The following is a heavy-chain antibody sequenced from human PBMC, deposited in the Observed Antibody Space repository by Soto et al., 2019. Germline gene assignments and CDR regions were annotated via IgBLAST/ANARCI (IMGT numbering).Heavy chain of an antibody. V-gene: IGHV4-39*01. CDR2: IYYSGST. CDR3: ARTFDYYYYGMDV. Sequence: SETLSLTCTVSGGSISSSSYYWGWIRQPPGKGLEWIGSIYYSGSTYYNPSLKSRVTISVDTSKNQFSLKLSSVTAADTAVYYCARTFDYYYYGMDVWGQGTTVTVSS. CDR1: GGSISSSSYY. J-gene: IGHJ6*02.